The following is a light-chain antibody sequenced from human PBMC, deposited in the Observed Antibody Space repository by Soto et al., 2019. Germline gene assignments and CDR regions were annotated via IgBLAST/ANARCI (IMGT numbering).Light chain of an antibody. CDR2: SNN. Sequence: QSVLTQPPSASGTPGQRVTISCSGSSSDIGASPVNWYQQLPGTAPQLIIYSNNQRPSGVPDRFSGSKSGTSASLAISGLQSEDEADYYCAAWDDSLGNYVFGFGTKVTVL. V-gene: IGLV1-44*01. CDR3: AAWDDSLGNYV. CDR1: SSDIGASP. J-gene: IGLJ1*01.